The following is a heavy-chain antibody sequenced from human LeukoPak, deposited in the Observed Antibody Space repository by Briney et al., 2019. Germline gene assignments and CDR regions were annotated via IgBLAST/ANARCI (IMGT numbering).Heavy chain of an antibody. Sequence: SETLSLTCTVSGYSISSGYYWGWIRQPPGKGLEWIGSIYHSGSTYYNPSLKSRVTISVDTSKNQFSLKLSSVTAADTAVYYCARAVVPAAIGWFDPWGQGTLVTVSS. CDR2: IYHSGST. J-gene: IGHJ5*02. D-gene: IGHD2-2*01. CDR1: GYSISSGYY. V-gene: IGHV4-38-2*02. CDR3: ARAVVPAAIGWFDP.